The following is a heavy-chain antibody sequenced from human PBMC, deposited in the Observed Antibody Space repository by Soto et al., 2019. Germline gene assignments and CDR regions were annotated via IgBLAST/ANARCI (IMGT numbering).Heavy chain of an antibody. V-gene: IGHV3-11*01. CDR3: ARLPFPWGWFDP. D-gene: IGHD3-16*01. CDR2: ISGSGRTI. Sequence: QVQLVESGGGLVKPGGSLRLSCAASGIVFSDYMSWVRQAPGKGLEWLSYISGSGRTIYSADSVKGRFTISRDNATTSLYLQMNNVRTEDTAVYYCARLPFPWGWFDPWGQGILVTVSS. J-gene: IGHJ5*02. CDR1: GIVFSDY.